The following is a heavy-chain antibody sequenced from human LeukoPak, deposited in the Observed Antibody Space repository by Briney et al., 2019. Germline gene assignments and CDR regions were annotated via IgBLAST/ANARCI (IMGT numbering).Heavy chain of an antibody. V-gene: IGHV3-7*01. J-gene: IGHJ6*02. CDR3: ARTTYYYYGMDV. CDR2: IKQDGSEK. CDR1: GXXFSSYW. Sequence: GSLRLSCAASGXXFSSYWMSXVRQAPGKXLEXVANIKQDGSEKYYVDSVKGRFTISRDNAKNSLYLQMNSLRAEDTAVYYCARTTYYYYGMDVWGQGTTVTVSS. D-gene: IGHD4-17*01.